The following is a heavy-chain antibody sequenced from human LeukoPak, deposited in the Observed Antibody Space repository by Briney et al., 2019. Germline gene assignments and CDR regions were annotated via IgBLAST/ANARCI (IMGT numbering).Heavy chain of an antibody. CDR1: GFSFSSYG. V-gene: IGHV3-33*01. D-gene: IGHD6-13*01. J-gene: IGHJ4*02. CDR2: IWYDGSNK. Sequence: QSGGSLRLSCAASGFSFSSYGMHWVRQAPGKGLEWVALIWYDGSNKYYADSVKGRFTVSRDNSKNTLYLQMNGLRAEDTAVYYCARASSWYDYWGQGTLVTVSS. CDR3: ARASSWYDY.